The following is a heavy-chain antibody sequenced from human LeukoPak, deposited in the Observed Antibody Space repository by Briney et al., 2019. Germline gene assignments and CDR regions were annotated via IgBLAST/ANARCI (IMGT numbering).Heavy chain of an antibody. V-gene: IGHV3-21*01. D-gene: IGHD6-13*01. CDR1: GFTFGTYT. J-gene: IGHJ4*02. CDR2: IPASGTYS. CDR3: VRGDSRDY. Sequence: GGSLRLSCAASGFTFGTYTMNWVRQAPGKGLEWVSSIPASGTYSHHADSVKGRFTISRDNAKNSLYLDMDNLRAEDTAVYYYVRGDSRDYWGQGTLVTVSS.